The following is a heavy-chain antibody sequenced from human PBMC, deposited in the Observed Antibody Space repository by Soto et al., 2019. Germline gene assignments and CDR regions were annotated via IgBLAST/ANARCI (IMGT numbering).Heavy chain of an antibody. CDR3: VRTSMVVAAATREDY. J-gene: IGHJ4*02. Sequence: EVQLVESGGGLVQPGESLRLSCAASGFTFSSYWMHWVRQAPGKGLVWVSRINSDGSSTSYAGSVKGRFTISRDNAKNTLYLPLNSMRAEDTAVYYCVRTSMVVAAATREDYWGQGPLVTVSS. CDR1: GFTFSSYW. D-gene: IGHD2-15*01. V-gene: IGHV3-74*01. CDR2: INSDGSST.